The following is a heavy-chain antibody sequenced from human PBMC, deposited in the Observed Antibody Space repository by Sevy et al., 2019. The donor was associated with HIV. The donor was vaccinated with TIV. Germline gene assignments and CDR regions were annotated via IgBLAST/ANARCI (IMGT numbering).Heavy chain of an antibody. CDR3: ARDGPEVEIATITRYSPYGMDV. CDR1: GFTFSSYA. J-gene: IGHJ6*02. V-gene: IGHV3-30-3*01. CDR2: ISYDGSNK. Sequence: GGSLRLSCAASGFTFSSYAMHWVRQAPGKGLEWVAVISYDGSNKYYADSVKGRFTISRDNSKNTLYLQMNSLRAEDTAVYYCARDGPEVEIATITRYSPYGMDVWGQGPTVTVSS. D-gene: IGHD5-12*01.